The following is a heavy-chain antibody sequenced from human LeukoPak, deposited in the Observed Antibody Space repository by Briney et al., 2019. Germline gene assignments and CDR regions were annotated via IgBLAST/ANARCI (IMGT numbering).Heavy chain of an antibody. CDR1: GFTFSSSW. V-gene: IGHV3-7*01. CDR3: TRDSQGSGTYSTDH. CDR2: MNQDGSRK. J-gene: IGHJ4*02. D-gene: IGHD3-10*01. Sequence: GGSLRLSCVASGFTFSSSWMSWVRQGPGKGPEWVANMNQDGSRKFYVDSVEGRFTISRANAKNSLFLEMNGLRDEDTAVYYCTRDSQGSGTYSTDHWGQGTLVTVSP.